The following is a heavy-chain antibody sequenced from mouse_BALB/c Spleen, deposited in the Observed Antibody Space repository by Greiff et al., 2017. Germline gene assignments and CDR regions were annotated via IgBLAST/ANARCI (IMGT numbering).Heavy chain of an antibody. D-gene: IGHD2-12*01. V-gene: IGHV1-66*01. Sequence: QVQLQQSGPELVKPGASVKISCKASGYSFTSYYIHWVKQRPGQGLEWIGWIFPGSGNTKYNEKFKGKATLTADTSSSTAYMQLSSLTSEDSAVYFCARERYDGRGYAMDYWGQGTSVTVSS. CDR1: GYSFTSYY. CDR3: ARERYDGRGYAMDY. J-gene: IGHJ4*01. CDR2: IFPGSGNT.